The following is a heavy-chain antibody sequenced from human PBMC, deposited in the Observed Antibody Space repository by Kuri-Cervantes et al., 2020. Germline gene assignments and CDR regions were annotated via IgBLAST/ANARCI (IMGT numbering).Heavy chain of an antibody. CDR3: ASRRRLVGATDY. CDR2: IWYDGSNK. D-gene: IGHD1-26*01. Sequence: GGSLRLSCAASGFTFSSYGMHWVRQAPGKGLEWVAVIWYDGSNKYYADSVKGRFTISRDNSKNTLYLQTNSLRAEDTAVYYCASRRRLVGATDYWGQGTLVTVSS. V-gene: IGHV3-33*01. CDR1: GFTFSSYG. J-gene: IGHJ4*02.